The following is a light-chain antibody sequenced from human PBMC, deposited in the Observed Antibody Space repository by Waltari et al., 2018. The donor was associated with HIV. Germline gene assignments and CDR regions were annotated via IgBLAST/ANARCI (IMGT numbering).Light chain of an antibody. J-gene: IGLJ3*02. V-gene: IGLV2-14*03. CDR3: CSYTSSDTWV. Sequence: QPASVSGSPGQSVTVSCSGSGKDLGAYDYVSWFQQHPDKAPQLIIFDVSKRPSGISDRFSASKSGNTASLTISGLQPEDEADYFCCSYTSSDTWVFVGGTKVTVL. CDR1: GKDLGAYDY. CDR2: DVS.